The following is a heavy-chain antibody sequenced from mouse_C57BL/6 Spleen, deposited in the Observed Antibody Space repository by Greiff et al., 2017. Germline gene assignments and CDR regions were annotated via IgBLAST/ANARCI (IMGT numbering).Heavy chain of an antibody. CDR3: ARHGNLDAMDY. CDR1: GFTFSDYY. D-gene: IGHD4-1*01. V-gene: IGHV5-12*01. CDR2: ISNGGGST. J-gene: IGHJ4*01. Sequence: EVQGVESGGGLVQPGGSLKLSCAASGFTFSDYYMYWVRQTPEKRLEWVAYISNGGGSTYYPDTVKGRFTISRDNAKNTLYLRMSRLKSEDTAMYYCARHGNLDAMDYWGQGTSVTVSS.